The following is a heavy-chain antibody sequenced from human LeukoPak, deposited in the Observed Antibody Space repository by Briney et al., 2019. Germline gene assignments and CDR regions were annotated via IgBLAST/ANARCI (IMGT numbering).Heavy chain of an antibody. CDR1: GYTFTSYD. J-gene: IGHJ3*02. CDR2: MNPNSGNT. Sequence: GASVKVSCKASGYTFTSYDINWVRQATGQGLEWMGWMNPNSGNTGYAQKFQGRVTMTRNTSISTAYMELSSLRSEDTAVYYCARGLGISGSYDELAFDIWGQGTMVTVFS. V-gene: IGHV1-8*01. CDR3: ARGLGISGSYDELAFDI. D-gene: IGHD1-26*01.